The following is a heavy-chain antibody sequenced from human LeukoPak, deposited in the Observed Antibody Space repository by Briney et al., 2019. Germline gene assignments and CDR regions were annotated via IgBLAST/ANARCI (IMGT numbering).Heavy chain of an antibody. D-gene: IGHD5-18*01. Sequence: PSETLSLTCTVSGGFISSYYWSWIRQPPGKGLEWIGFISYSGSTYYNPSLKSRVTMLVDTSKNQFSLNLRSVTAADTAVYYCARDRYSYGFWGQGILVTVSS. CDR1: GGFISSYY. J-gene: IGHJ4*02. V-gene: IGHV4-59*01. CDR2: ISYSGST. CDR3: ARDRYSYGF.